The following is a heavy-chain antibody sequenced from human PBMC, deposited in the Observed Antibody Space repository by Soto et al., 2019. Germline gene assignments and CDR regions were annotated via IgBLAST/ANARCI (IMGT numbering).Heavy chain of an antibody. V-gene: IGHV3-11*01. J-gene: IGHJ6*02. CDR2: ISASGTDI. Sequence: QVQLVESGGGLVKPGGSLRLSCAASGFIFSNYDISWIRQAPGKGLEWVSYISASGTDIYYADSVKGRFTISRDNAKNPLYLQMNNVAAEDRTVCYCARGDYGLGVWGQGNTVAVSS. CDR3: ARGDYGLGV. CDR1: GFIFSNYD.